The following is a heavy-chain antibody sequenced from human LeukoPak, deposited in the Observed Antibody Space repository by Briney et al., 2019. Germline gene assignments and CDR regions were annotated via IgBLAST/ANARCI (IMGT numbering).Heavy chain of an antibody. CDR3: ARPAYGGYFDY. V-gene: IGHV3-21*01. D-gene: IGHD4-23*01. CDR1: GFTFSSYS. Sequence: GGSLRLSCAASGFTFSSYSMNWVRQAPGKGPEWVSSISSSSSYIYYADSVKGRFTISRDNAKNSLYLQMNSLRAEDTAVYYCARPAYGGYFDYWGQGTLVTVSS. J-gene: IGHJ4*02. CDR2: ISSSSSYI.